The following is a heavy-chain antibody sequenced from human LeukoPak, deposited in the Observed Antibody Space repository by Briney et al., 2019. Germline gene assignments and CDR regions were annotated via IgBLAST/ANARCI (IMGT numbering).Heavy chain of an antibody. CDR2: ISSSGSTI. Sequence: GGSLRLSCAASGFTFSDYYMSWIRQAPGKGLEWVSYISSSGSTIYYADSVKGRFTISRDNAKISLYLQMNSLRAEDTAVYYCARGPPGRSGYYQYYYYYYMDVWGKGTTVTVSS. V-gene: IGHV3-11*01. CDR1: GFTFSDYY. D-gene: IGHD3-22*01. CDR3: ARGPPGRSGYYQYYYYYYMDV. J-gene: IGHJ6*03.